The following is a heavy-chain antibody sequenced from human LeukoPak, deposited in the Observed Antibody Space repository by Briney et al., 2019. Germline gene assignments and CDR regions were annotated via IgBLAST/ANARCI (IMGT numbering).Heavy chain of an antibody. D-gene: IGHD2-2*01. CDR3: ARSQGYQLPFDY. V-gene: IGHV3-53*01. CDR2: IYSGGST. J-gene: IGHJ4*02. CDR1: GFTVSSND. Sequence: QPGGSLRLSCAASGFTVSSNDMSWVRQAPGKGLEWVSVIYSGGSTYYADSVKGRFTISRDNSKNTLYLQMNSLRAEDTAVYYCARSQGYQLPFDYWGQGTLVTVSS.